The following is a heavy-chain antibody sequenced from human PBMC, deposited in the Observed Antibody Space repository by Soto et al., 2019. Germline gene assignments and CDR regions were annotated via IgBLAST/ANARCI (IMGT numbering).Heavy chain of an antibody. J-gene: IGHJ6*02. Sequence: EVQLLESGGGLVQPGGSLRLSCGVSGFTFSDNAMTWVRQDPGKGLEWVSSISDDGDSTYYADSVKGRFAVSRDNSKNTLFLHMNSLGAEDTAVYYCAKSLSTAVNYGLDVWGQGTSVTVSS. CDR3: AKSLSTAVNYGLDV. CDR2: ISDDGDST. CDR1: GFTFSDNA. D-gene: IGHD2-2*01. V-gene: IGHV3-23*01.